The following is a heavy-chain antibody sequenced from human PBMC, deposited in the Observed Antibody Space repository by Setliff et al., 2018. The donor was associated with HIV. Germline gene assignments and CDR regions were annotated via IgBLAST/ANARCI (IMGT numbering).Heavy chain of an antibody. Sequence: SEILSLTCTVSGGSMRGGDYYWTWLRQPPGKGLEWIGYKYYSGSTFYNSSLWSRLTISLDTSKNQFSLQLNSVTAADTAVYYCARGVWPRTFDIWGQGTMVTVSS. V-gene: IGHV4-30-4*01. CDR1: GGSMRGGDYY. CDR2: KYYSGST. CDR3: ARGVWPRTFDI. D-gene: IGHD2-21*01. J-gene: IGHJ3*02.